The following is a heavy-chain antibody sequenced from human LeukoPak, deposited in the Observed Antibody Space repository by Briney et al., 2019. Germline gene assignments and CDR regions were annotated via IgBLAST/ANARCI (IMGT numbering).Heavy chain of an antibody. Sequence: PGGSLRLSCAAAGFTLSSYWMSWVRQAGGKGLEWLANITQDGSEKSYVGSVKRRFTISRDNAKNSLYLQMNSLRAEDTAVYYCARDTAVADYCGQGTLVTVSS. J-gene: IGHJ4*02. CDR2: ITQDGSEK. CDR1: GFTLSSYW. CDR3: ARDTAVADY. D-gene: IGHD6-19*01. V-gene: IGHV3-7*01.